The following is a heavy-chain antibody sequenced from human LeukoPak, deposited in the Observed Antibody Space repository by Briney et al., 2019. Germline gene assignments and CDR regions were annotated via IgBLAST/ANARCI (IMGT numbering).Heavy chain of an antibody. CDR3: ARGRGDSSGPNHDLDY. V-gene: IGHV4-59*01. CDR1: GGSISGYY. D-gene: IGHD3-22*01. Sequence: SETLSLTCTVSGGSISGYYWSWIRQPPGKGLEWIGYIYYSGSTNYNPSLKSRVTISVDTSKNQFSLKLSSVTAADTAVYYCARGRGDSSGPNHDLDYWGQGTLVTVSS. CDR2: IYYSGST. J-gene: IGHJ4*02.